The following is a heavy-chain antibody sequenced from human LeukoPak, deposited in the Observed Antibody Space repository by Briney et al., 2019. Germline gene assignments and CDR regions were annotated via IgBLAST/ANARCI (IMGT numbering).Heavy chain of an antibody. CDR2: ISGSGGTT. CDR3: AREVAARRLGSWFDP. V-gene: IGHV3-23*01. J-gene: IGHJ5*02. Sequence: GGSLSLSCAASGLTFSGYAWSWFRQAPGKGLEWVAAISGSGGTTYYADSERGRFTTSRENSKNTLYLQMNSLRAEDTAVYYCAREVAARRLGSWFDPWGQGTLVTVSS. CDR1: GLTFSGYA. D-gene: IGHD6-6*01.